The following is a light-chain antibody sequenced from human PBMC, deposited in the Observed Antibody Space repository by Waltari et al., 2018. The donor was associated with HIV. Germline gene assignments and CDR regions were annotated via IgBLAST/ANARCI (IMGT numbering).Light chain of an antibody. J-gene: IGLJ3*02. CDR1: SSNIGSNP. CDR2: INN. V-gene: IGLV1-44*01. Sequence: QSVLTQPPSASGTPGRRVTISCSGSSSNIGSNPVNWYQQLPETAPKLLIYINNPRPSGVTDRFAGTKSGTSASLAVSGLQSEDEADYYCATWDDSLSWVFGGGTKLTVL. CDR3: ATWDDSLSWV.